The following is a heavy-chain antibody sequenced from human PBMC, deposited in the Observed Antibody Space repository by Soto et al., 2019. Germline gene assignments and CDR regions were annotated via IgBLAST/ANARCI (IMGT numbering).Heavy chain of an antibody. CDR1: GFTFSSYG. CDR2: ISYDGSNK. D-gene: IGHD6-6*01. V-gene: IGHV3-30*18. J-gene: IGHJ1*01. CDR3: AKDVAARPYEGYFQH. Sequence: QVQLVESGGGVVQPGRSLRLSCAASGFTFSSYGMHWVLQAPGKGLEWVTVISYDGSNKYYADSVKGRFTISRDNSKNTLYLQMNSLRAEDTAVYYCAKDVAARPYEGYFQHWGQGTLVTVSS.